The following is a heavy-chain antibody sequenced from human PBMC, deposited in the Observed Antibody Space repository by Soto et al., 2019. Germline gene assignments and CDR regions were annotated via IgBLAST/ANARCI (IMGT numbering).Heavy chain of an antibody. Sequence: EKLLVESGGGLVQPGGSLRLSCITSGFNMGDYAMHWIRQAPGKGLEWVSGIKWDGGSVGYADSVRGRFTISRDNAKNELSLLMSSLRPEDTAFYYCAKHARGSCDSGRETFDMWGQGTMVTVSP. V-gene: IGHV3-9*01. J-gene: IGHJ3*02. D-gene: IGHD1-26*01. CDR1: GFNMGDYA. CDR2: IKWDGGSV. CDR3: AKHARGSCDSGRETFDM.